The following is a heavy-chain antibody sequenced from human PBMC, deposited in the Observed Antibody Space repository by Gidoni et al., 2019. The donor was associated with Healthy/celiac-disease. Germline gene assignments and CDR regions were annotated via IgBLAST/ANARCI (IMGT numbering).Heavy chain of an antibody. J-gene: IGHJ5*02. V-gene: IGHV3-7*01. CDR3: ARAGYSSSWYPHNWFDP. CDR1: GFTFSSYW. CDR2: IKQDGSEK. Sequence: EVQLVESGGGLVQPGGSLRLSCAASGFTFSSYWMSWVRQAPGKGLEWVANIKQDGSEKYYVDSVKGRFTISRDNAKNSLYLQMNSLRAEDTAVYYCARAGYSSSWYPHNWFDPWGQGTLVTVSS. D-gene: IGHD6-13*01.